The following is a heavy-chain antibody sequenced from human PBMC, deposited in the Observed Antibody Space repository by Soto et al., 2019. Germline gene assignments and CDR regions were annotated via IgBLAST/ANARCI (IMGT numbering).Heavy chain of an antibody. CDR3: ARDPYSSGWYGWFEP. D-gene: IGHD6-19*01. Sequence: ASVKVSCKASGYTFTSYGISWVRQAPGQGLEWMGWISAYNGNTNYAQKLQGRVTMTTDTSTRTAYMELRSLRSDDTAVYYCARDPYSSGWYGWFEPWFQGTLVTVSS. V-gene: IGHV1-18*01. J-gene: IGHJ5*02. CDR1: GYTFTSYG. CDR2: ISAYNGNT.